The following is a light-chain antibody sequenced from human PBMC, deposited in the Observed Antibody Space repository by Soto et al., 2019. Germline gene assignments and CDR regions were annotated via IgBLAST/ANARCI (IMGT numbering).Light chain of an antibody. Sequence: QSALTQPASVSGSPGQSITLSCTGTSSDVGGYNYVSWYQQHPGTAPKLMIYDVSNRPSGVSNRFSGSKSGNTATLTITGLQAEDEADYYCRSYTSSSTLVVFGGGTKLTVL. V-gene: IGLV2-14*01. CDR1: SSDVGGYNY. CDR3: RSYTSSSTLVV. J-gene: IGLJ2*01. CDR2: DVS.